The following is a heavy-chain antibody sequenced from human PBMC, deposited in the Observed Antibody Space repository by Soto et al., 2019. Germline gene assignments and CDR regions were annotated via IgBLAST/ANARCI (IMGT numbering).Heavy chain of an antibody. Sequence: GGSLRLSCAASGFTFSNAWMSWVRQAPGKGLEWVGRIKSKTDGGTTDYAAPVKGRFTISRDDSKNTLYLQMHSLKTEDTAVYYCTTDLEAMIVEYDYWGQGTRVTVSS. D-gene: IGHD3-22*01. CDR1: GFTFSNAW. CDR3: TTDLEAMIVEYDY. J-gene: IGHJ4*02. V-gene: IGHV3-15*01. CDR2: IKSKTDGGTT.